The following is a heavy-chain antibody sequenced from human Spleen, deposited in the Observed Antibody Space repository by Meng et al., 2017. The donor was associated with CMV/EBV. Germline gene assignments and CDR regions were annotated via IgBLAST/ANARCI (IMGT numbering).Heavy chain of an antibody. CDR2: INPNSGGT. CDR1: GYTFTGYY. Sequence: ASVKVSCKASGYTFTGYYMHWVRQAPGQGLEWMGWINPNSGGTNYAQKFQGRVTMTRDTSISTAYMELSRLRSNDTAVYYCARTNPLLEWSQYYYGMDVWGQGTTVTVSS. V-gene: IGHV1-2*02. D-gene: IGHD3-3*01. J-gene: IGHJ6*02. CDR3: ARTNPLLEWSQYYYGMDV.